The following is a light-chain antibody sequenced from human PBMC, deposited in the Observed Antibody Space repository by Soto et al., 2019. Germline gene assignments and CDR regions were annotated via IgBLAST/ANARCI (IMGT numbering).Light chain of an antibody. CDR1: QMIYTW. CDR2: EAS. Sequence: DIQMTQSPSALSASVGYRVTITCRASQMIYTWLAWYQQKPGKAPKLLIYEASSLDVGVPSRFSGSGSGTEFTLTISSLKLEDFATYYCQQYSTFWTFGQGTKVDIK. CDR3: QQYSTFWT. J-gene: IGKJ1*01. V-gene: IGKV1-5*03.